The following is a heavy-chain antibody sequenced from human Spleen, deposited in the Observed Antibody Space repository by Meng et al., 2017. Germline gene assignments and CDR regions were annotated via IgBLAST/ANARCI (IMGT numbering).Heavy chain of an antibody. V-gene: IGHV4-30-4*01. J-gene: IGHJ1*01. Sequence: QVQLQESGPRLVEPSQTLSLTCTVSGASVDSGNYHWSWVRQPPGKGLEWIGEIPHRGSSAYNPSLKSRVSMSIDKSKNQFSLKLTSVTAADTAVYHCLRGSGGSVWGQGTLVTVSS. CDR2: IPHRGSS. CDR1: GASVDSGNYH. D-gene: IGHD3-10*01. CDR3: LRGSGGSV.